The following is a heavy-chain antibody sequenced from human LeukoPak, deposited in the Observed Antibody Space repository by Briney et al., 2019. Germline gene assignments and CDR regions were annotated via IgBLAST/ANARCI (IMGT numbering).Heavy chain of an antibody. CDR3: AREPIYCGGDCYTRYFDY. CDR2: ISYDGSNE. CDR1: GFTFSSYA. D-gene: IGHD2-21*02. Sequence: GGSLRLSCAASGFTFSSYAMHWVRQAPGKGLEWVAVISYDGSNEHYADSVKGRFTISRDNSKDTLYLQMNSLRAEDTAVYYCAREPIYCGGDCYTRYFDYWGQGTLVTVSS. J-gene: IGHJ4*02. V-gene: IGHV3-30*04.